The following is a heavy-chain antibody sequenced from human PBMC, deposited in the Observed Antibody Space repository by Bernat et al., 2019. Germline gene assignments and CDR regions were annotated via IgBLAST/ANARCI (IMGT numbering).Heavy chain of an antibody. J-gene: IGHJ3*02. CDR3: ARDGRYCSGGSCYGAFDI. D-gene: IGHD2-15*01. Sequence: QVQLVESGGGVVQPGRSLRLSCAASGFTFSSYAMHWVRQAPGKGLEWVAVISYDGSNKYYADSVKGRFTISRDNSKNTLYLQMNSLRAEDTAVYYCARDGRYCSGGSCYGAFDIWGQGTMVTVSS. V-gene: IGHV3-30-3*01. CDR1: GFTFSSYA. CDR2: ISYDGSNK.